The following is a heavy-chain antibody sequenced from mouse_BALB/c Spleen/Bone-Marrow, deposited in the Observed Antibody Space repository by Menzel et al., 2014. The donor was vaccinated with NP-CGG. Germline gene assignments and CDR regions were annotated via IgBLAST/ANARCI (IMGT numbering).Heavy chain of an antibody. Sequence: EVQVVESGGGLVQPGGSLKLSCAASGFTFSSYTMSWVRQTPEKRLEWVAYISNGGGSTSYPDTVKGRFTISRDNAKNTLYLQMSSLKSEDTAMYYCSRHVGNPYAMDYWGQGTPVTVSS. J-gene: IGHJ4*01. CDR2: ISNGGGST. V-gene: IGHV5-12-2*01. D-gene: IGHD3-1*01. CDR1: GFTFSSYT. CDR3: SRHVGNPYAMDY.